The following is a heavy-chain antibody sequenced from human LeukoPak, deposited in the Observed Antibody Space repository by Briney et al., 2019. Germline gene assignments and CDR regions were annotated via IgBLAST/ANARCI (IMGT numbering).Heavy chain of an antibody. D-gene: IGHD3-22*01. Sequence: PGGSLRLSCAASGFTFSSYAMSWVRQAPGKGLEWVSGISWNSGSIGYADSVKGRFTISRDNAKNSLYLQMNSLRAEDTALYYCAKSHYYDSSGYYNWFDPWGQGTLVTVSS. CDR1: GFTFSSYA. CDR2: ISWNSGSI. J-gene: IGHJ5*02. V-gene: IGHV3-9*01. CDR3: AKSHYYDSSGYYNWFDP.